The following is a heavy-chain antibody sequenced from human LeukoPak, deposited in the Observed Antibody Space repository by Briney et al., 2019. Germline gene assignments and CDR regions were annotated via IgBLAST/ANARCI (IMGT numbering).Heavy chain of an antibody. CDR3: AKWGDYDVLTGYYDSDY. V-gene: IGHV3-23*01. Sequence: GGSLRLSCAASGFTFSSYTMSWVRQAPGKGLEWVSAISGSGGSTYYADSVKGRFTISRDNSKNTLYLQMNTLRAEDTAVYYCAKWGDYDVLTGYYDSDYWGQGTLVTVSS. J-gene: IGHJ4*02. CDR1: GFTFSSYT. D-gene: IGHD3-9*01. CDR2: ISGSGGST.